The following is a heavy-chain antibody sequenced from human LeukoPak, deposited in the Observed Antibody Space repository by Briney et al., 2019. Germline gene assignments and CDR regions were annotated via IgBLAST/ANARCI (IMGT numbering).Heavy chain of an antibody. CDR3: ARVSGPIAVAGRIFQH. V-gene: IGHV1-69*13. CDR2: IIPIFGTA. D-gene: IGHD6-19*01. J-gene: IGHJ1*01. CDR1: GYSFTNYG. Sequence: GASVKVSCKASGYSFTNYGISWVRQAPGQGLEWMGGIIPIFGTANYAQKFQGRVTITADESTSTAYMELSSLRSEDTAVYYCARVSGPIAVAGRIFQHWGQGTLVTV.